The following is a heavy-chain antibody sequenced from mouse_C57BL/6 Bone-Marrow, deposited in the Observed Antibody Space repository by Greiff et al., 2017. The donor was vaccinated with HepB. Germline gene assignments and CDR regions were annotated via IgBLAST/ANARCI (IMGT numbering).Heavy chain of an antibody. J-gene: IGHJ4*01. V-gene: IGHV10-1*01. CDR3: VRHGTVVATDYAMDY. CDR2: IRSKSNNYAT. Sequence: EVNVVESGGGLVQPKGSLKLSCAASGFSFNTYAMNWVRQAPGKGLEWVARIRSKSNNYATYYADSVKDRFTISRDDSESMLYLQMNNLKTEDTAMYYCVRHGTVVATDYAMDYWGQGTSVTVSS. CDR1: GFSFNTYA. D-gene: IGHD1-1*01.